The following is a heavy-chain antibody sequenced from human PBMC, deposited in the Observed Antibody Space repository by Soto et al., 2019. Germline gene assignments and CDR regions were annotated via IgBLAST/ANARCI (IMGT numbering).Heavy chain of an antibody. D-gene: IGHD1-26*01. J-gene: IGHJ4*02. CDR2: MNPNSGNT. V-gene: IGHV1-8*01. CDR3: ASERRGSRDH. Sequence: QVQLVQSGAEVKKPGASVKVSCKASGYTFTSYDINWVRQATGQGLEWRGWMNPNSGNTGYAQKFQGRVTMTRKTSISTPYMGLPSLGSEDTAVYSRASERRGSRDHWGQGTRLTVPS. CDR1: GYTFTSYD.